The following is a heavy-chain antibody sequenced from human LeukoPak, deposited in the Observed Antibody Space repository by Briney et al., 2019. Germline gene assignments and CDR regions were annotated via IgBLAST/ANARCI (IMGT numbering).Heavy chain of an antibody. CDR1: GFTFSSYW. V-gene: IGHV3-74*01. CDR3: ILAAAGTEFDS. D-gene: IGHD6-13*01. Sequence: PGGSLRLSRAASGFTFSSYWMHWVRQAPGKGLVWVSRIDTDGSSTSYADSVKGRFTISRDNEKNTLYLQMSSLRAEDTAVYYCILAAAGTEFDSWGQGSLVTVSS. CDR2: IDTDGSST. J-gene: IGHJ4*02.